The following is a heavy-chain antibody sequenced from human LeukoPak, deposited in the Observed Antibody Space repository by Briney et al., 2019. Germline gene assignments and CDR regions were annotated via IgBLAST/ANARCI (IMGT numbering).Heavy chain of an antibody. CDR3: AREPAFGDLDY. Sequence: PGGSLRLSCVASGFTFSSFRMHWVRQAPGKGLEYVSAITTEGGRTFYVNSVEGRFTVSRDNSKNSLYLQMGGLRTEDTAVYYCAREPAFGDLDYWGQGTLVTVSS. V-gene: IGHV3-64*01. CDR1: GFTFSSFR. D-gene: IGHD4-17*01. J-gene: IGHJ4*02. CDR2: ITTEGGRT.